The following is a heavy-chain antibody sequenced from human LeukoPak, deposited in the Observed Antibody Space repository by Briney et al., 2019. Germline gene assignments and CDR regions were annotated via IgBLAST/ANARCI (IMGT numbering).Heavy chain of an antibody. J-gene: IGHJ2*01. Sequence: SETLSLTCTVSGGSISSSSYYWGWIRQPPGKGLEWIGSIYYTRSTYCNPSLKSRVTISVDTSKNQFSLKLTSVTAADTAVYYCARGVTMIVVVIHDWYFDLWGRGTLVTVSS. V-gene: IGHV4-39*01. CDR1: GGSISSSSYY. D-gene: IGHD3-22*01. CDR3: ARGVTMIVVVIHDWYFDL. CDR2: IYYTRST.